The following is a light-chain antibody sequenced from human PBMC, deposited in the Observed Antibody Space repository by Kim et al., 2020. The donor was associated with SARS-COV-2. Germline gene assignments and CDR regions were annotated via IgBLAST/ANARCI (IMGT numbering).Light chain of an antibody. Sequence: DIQMTQSPSTLSASIGDRVTITCRASQSINSWLAWYQQKSGKAPKLLIYKTSSLESGVPSRFSGSGSGTDFTLTISSLQPDDFGTYYCQQYDYYPLTFGGGTKVDIK. V-gene: IGKV1-5*03. CDR1: QSINSW. J-gene: IGKJ4*01. CDR2: KTS. CDR3: QQYDYYPLT.